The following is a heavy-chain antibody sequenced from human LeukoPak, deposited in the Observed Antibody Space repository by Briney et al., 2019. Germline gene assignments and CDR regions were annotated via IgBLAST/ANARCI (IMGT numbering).Heavy chain of an antibody. D-gene: IGHD3-10*01. CDR1: GFTVSSNY. J-gene: IGHJ4*02. CDR3: ARVRWFGELFGDY. Sequence: TGGSLGLSCAASGFTVSSNYMSWVRQAPGKGLEWVSVIYSGGSTYYADSVKGRFTISRDNSKNTLYLQMNSLRAEDTAVYYCARVRWFGELFGDYWGQGTLVTVSS. CDR2: IYSGGST. V-gene: IGHV3-53*01.